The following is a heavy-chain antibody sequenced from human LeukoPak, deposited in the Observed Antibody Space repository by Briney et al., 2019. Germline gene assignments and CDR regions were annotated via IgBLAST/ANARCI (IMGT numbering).Heavy chain of an antibody. V-gene: IGHV1-69*13. J-gene: IGHJ4*02. D-gene: IGHD3-10*01. CDR2: IISIFGTA. CDR1: GGTFSSYA. Sequence: VASVKVSCKASGGTFSSYAISWVRQAPGQGLEWMGGIISIFGTANYAQKFQGRVTITADESTSTAYMELSSLRSEDTAVCYCARDSGSGSYYPDYWGQGTLVTVSS. CDR3: ARDSGSGSYYPDY.